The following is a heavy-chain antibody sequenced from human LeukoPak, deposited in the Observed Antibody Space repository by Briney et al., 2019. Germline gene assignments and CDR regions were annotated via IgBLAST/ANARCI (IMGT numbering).Heavy chain of an antibody. CDR1: GFTFSNAW. Sequence: PGGSLRLSCVVSGFTFSNAWMSWVRQAPGKGLEWVGRITSKTDGGTTDYAAPVKGRFTISADDSKDTLYLQMNSLKAEDTGVYYCTTFTASSFHYWGQGALVTVSS. CDR2: ITSKTDGGTT. J-gene: IGHJ4*02. V-gene: IGHV3-15*01. D-gene: IGHD5-18*01. CDR3: TTFTASSFHY.